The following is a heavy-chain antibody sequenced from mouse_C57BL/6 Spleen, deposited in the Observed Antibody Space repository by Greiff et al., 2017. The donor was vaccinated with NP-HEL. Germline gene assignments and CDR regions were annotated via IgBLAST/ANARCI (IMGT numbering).Heavy chain of an antibody. Sequence: VQLQQSGPELVKPGASVKISCKASGYAFSSSWMNWVKQRPGKGLEWIGRIYPGDGDTNYNGKFKGKATLTADKSSSTAYMQLSSLTSEDSAVYFCARFLYFDYGGQGTTLTVSS. CDR2: IYPGDGDT. CDR1: GYAFSSSW. J-gene: IGHJ2*01. CDR3: ARFLYFDY. V-gene: IGHV1-82*01.